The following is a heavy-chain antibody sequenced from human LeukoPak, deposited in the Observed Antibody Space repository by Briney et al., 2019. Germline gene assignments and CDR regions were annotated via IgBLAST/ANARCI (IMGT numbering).Heavy chain of an antibody. Sequence: PSETLSLTCAVYGGSFSGYYWGWIRQPPGKGLEWIGEINHSGSTNYNPSLKSRVTISVDTSKNQFSLKLSSVTAADTAVYYCARTITIFGVVNDYWGQGTLVTVSS. V-gene: IGHV4-34*01. CDR3: ARTITIFGVVNDY. D-gene: IGHD3-3*01. CDR2: INHSGST. CDR1: GGSFSGYY. J-gene: IGHJ4*02.